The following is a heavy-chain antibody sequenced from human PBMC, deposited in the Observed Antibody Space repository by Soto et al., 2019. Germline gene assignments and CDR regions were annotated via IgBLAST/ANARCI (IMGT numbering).Heavy chain of an antibody. CDR3: ARGPYGSVTDYYYYGMDV. D-gene: IGHD3-10*01. CDR1: GGSFSGDY. Sequence: SETLSLTCAVYGGSFSGDYWSWIRQHPGKCLEWIGYIYYSGSTYYNPSLKSRVTISVDTSKNQFSLKLSSVTAADTAVYYCARGPYGSVTDYYYYGMDVWGQGTTVTVSS. V-gene: IGHV4-31*11. CDR2: IYYSGST. J-gene: IGHJ6*02.